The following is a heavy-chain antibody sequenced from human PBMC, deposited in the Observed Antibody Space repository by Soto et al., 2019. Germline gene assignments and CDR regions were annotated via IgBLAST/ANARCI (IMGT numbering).Heavy chain of an antibody. D-gene: IGHD2-8*02. CDR3: ARGLLSGQKPDVWSCGLCSMFA. CDR1: GFTFSGYS. J-gene: IGHJ6*01. Sequence: EVQLLESGGGLVQPGGSLRLSCAASGFTFSGYSMNLVRQAPGKGLEWVSSISSSSSYIYYADSVRGRFTISRDNAKNSLYLQMNSLRAEDTAVYYWARGLLSGQKPDVWSCGLCSMFAGGQGTTVAVSS. CDR2: ISSSSSYI. V-gene: IGHV3-21*01.